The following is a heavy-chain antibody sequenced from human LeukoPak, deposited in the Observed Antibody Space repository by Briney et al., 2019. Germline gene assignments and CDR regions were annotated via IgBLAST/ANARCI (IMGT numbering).Heavy chain of an antibody. CDR1: GYSFTNYK. J-gene: IGHJ6*02. CDR2: VHPGDPDT. CDR3: ARHNFGLDV. V-gene: IGHV5-51*01. Sequence: PGESLKISCKGSGYSFTNYKIAWVRQMPGKGLEWMGLVHPGDPDTRYSPSFQGQVVLLGDKSTNTAYMQWDSLKASDTAIYYCARHNFGLDVWGQGTTVTVSS.